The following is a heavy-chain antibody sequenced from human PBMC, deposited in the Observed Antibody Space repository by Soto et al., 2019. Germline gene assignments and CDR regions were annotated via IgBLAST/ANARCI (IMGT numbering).Heavy chain of an antibody. J-gene: IGHJ6*02. D-gene: IGHD4-4*01. Sequence: SETLSLTCAVYGGSFSGYYWSWIRQPPGKGLEWIGEINHSGSTNYNPSLKSRVTISVDTSKNQFSLKLSSVTAADTAVYYCARGDYSRYHCGMDVWGQGTTVTVSS. CDR2: INHSGST. V-gene: IGHV4-34*01. CDR1: GGSFSGYY. CDR3: ARGDYSRYHCGMDV.